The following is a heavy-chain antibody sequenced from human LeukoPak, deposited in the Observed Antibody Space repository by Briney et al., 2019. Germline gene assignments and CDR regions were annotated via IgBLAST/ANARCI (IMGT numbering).Heavy chain of an antibody. J-gene: IGHJ4*02. V-gene: IGHV3-23*01. CDR2: ISGSGGST. D-gene: IGHD3-22*01. CDR3: AKLAVAGDSSGSDY. CDR1: GFTFSSYA. Sequence: GGSLRLSCAASGFTFSSYAMSWVCQAPGKGLEWVSAISGSGGSTYYADSVKGRFTISRDNSKNTLYLQMNSLRAEDTAVYYCAKLAVAGDSSGSDYWGQGTLVTVSS.